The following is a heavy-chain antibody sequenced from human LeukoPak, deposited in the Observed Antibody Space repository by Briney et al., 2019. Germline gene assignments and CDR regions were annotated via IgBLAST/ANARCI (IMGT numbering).Heavy chain of an antibody. CDR2: IYYSGST. Sequence: KPSETLSLTCTVSGYSISSGYYWGWIRQPPGKGLEWIGYIYYSGSTDYNPSLKSRVTISVDTSKNQFSLKLSSVTAADTAVYYCAREGFSSSWGSPFDYWGQGTLVTVSS. CDR1: GYSISSGYY. V-gene: IGHV4-38-2*02. J-gene: IGHJ4*02. CDR3: AREGFSSSWGSPFDY. D-gene: IGHD6-13*01.